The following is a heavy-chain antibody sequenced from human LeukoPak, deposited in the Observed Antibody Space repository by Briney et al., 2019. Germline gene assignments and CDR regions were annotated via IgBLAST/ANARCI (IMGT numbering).Heavy chain of an antibody. V-gene: IGHV7-4-1*02. CDR2: INTNTGNP. CDR1: GYTFTSYA. D-gene: IGHD6-19*01. J-gene: IGHJ5*02. Sequence: ASVKVSCKASGYTFTSYAMNWVRQAPGQGLEWMGWINTNTGNPTYAQGFTGRFVFSLDTSVSTAYLQISSLKAEDTAVYYCARESPASRIAVAGYNWFDPWGQGTLVTVSS. CDR3: ARESPASRIAVAGYNWFDP.